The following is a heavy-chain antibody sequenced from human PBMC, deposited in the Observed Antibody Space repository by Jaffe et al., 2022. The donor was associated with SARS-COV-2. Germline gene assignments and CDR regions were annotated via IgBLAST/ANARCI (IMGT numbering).Heavy chain of an antibody. CDR3: ARDDIGIAAAGAY. Sequence: QVQLQESGPGLVKPSQTLSLTCTVSGGSIASGRYYWNWIRQPAGKGLEWIGRLYTSGSTNYNPSLKSRVTISIDMAKSQFSLKLSSVTAADTAVYYCARDDIGIAAAGAYWGQGILVTVSS. J-gene: IGHJ4*02. V-gene: IGHV4-61*02. CDR2: LYTSGST. CDR1: GGSIASGRYY. D-gene: IGHD6-13*01.